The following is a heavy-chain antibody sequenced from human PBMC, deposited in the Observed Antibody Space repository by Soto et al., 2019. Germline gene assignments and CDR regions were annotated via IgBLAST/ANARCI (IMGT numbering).Heavy chain of an antibody. CDR1: GGSISSGGYY. D-gene: IGHD2-2*01. CDR3: ASVRLGDCGSNRCYGGWFDH. J-gene: IGHJ5*02. CDR2: IYYSGST. Sequence: PSETLSLTCTVSGGSISSGGYYWSWIRQHPGKGLEWIGYIYYSGSTYYNPSLKSRVTISVDTSKNQFSLKLSSVTAADTAVYYCASVRLGDCGSNRCYGGWFDHWGQGTLVNVSS. V-gene: IGHV4-31*03.